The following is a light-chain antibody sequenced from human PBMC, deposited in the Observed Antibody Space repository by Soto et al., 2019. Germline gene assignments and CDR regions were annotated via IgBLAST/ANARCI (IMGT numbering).Light chain of an antibody. J-gene: IGKJ4*01. CDR3: QQYSPHLT. Sequence: EVVSTQPPRTLSCSLGERATPHCRASQSVSSNYLAWYQQKPGQAPRLLIYATSGRATGIQDRFSGSGSGTDFTLTISRLEPEDFAVYYCQQYSPHLTFGEGTKVDIK. CDR2: ATS. V-gene: IGKV3-20*01. CDR1: QSVSSNY.